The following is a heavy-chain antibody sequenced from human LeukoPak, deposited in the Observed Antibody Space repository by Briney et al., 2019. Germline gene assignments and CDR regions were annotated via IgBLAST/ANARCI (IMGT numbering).Heavy chain of an antibody. CDR3: ARQRANHRMVRGALNY. V-gene: IGHV4-34*01. CDR2: INHSGST. CDR1: GGSFSGYY. D-gene: IGHD3-10*01. J-gene: IGHJ4*02. Sequence: SETLSLTCAVYGGSFSGYYWSWIRQPPGKGLEWIGEINHSGSTNYNPSLKSRVTISVDTSKNQFSLKLSSVTAADTAVYYCARQRANHRMVRGALNYWGQGTLVTVSS.